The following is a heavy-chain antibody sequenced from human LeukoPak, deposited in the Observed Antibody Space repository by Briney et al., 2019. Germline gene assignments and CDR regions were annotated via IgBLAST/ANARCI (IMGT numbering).Heavy chain of an antibody. CDR3: AKDQYSSGWYSDY. V-gene: IGHV3-23*01. CDR2: ISGSGGST. CDR1: GFTFSSYA. J-gene: IGHJ4*02. D-gene: IGHD6-19*01. Sequence: GGSLRLSCAASGFTFSSYAMSWVRQAPGKGLEWVSAISGSGGSTYYADSVEGRFTISRDNSKNTLYLQMNSLRAEDTAVYYCAKDQYSSGWYSDYWGQGTLVTVSS.